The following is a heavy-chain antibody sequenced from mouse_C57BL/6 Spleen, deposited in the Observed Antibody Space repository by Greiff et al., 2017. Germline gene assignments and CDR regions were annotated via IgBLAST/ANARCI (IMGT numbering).Heavy chain of an antibody. V-gene: IGHV1-52*01. CDR2: IDPSDSET. D-gene: IGHD1-1*01. CDR3: ARLITTVGFAY. J-gene: IGHJ3*01. Sequence: QVQLQQPGAELVRPGSSVKLSCNASGYTFTSYWMHWVQQTPIQGLEWIGNIDPSDSETHYNQNVKDKATLTVDKSSCTAYLQLSSLTSEDSAVYYCARLITTVGFAYWGQGTLVTVSA. CDR1: GYTFTSYW.